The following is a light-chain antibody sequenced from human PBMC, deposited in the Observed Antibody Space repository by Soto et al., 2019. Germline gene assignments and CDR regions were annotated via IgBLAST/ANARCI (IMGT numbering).Light chain of an antibody. V-gene: IGLV2-14*01. J-gene: IGLJ1*01. Sequence: QSALTQPAPVSGSPGQSITISCTGTSSDVGGYNYVSWYQQHPGKAPKLMIYDVSNRPSGVSNRFSGSKSGNTASLTISGLQAEDEADYYCSSYTSSITLYVFGTGTKVTVL. CDR3: SSYTSSITLYV. CDR2: DVS. CDR1: SSDVGGYNY.